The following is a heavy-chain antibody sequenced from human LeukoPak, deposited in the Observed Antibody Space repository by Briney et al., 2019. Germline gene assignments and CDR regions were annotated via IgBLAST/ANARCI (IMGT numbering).Heavy chain of an antibody. CDR2: ISGDGGST. CDR1: GFTFDDYA. V-gene: IGHV3-43*02. D-gene: IGHD4-11*01. J-gene: IGHJ4*02. CDR3: AKDLMTTVTTGVLPGRY. Sequence: GGSLRLSCAASGFTFDDYAMHWVRQAPGKGLEWVSLISGDGGSTYYADSVKGQFTISRDNSKSSLYLQMNSLRTEDTALYYCAKDLMTTVTTGVLPGRYWGQGTLVTVSS.